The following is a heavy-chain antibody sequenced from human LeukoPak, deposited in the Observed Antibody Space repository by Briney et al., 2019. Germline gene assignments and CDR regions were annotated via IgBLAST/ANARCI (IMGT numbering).Heavy chain of an antibody. CDR1: GFTFSSNW. V-gene: IGHV3-7*01. Sequence: GRSLRLSCAASGFTFSSNWMSWVRQAPGKGLEWLAKIKQDGSETCHMDSVKGRFTISRDNAKNSLYLQMNSLRAEDTAVYYCAKYTGYYFDYWGQGILVTVPS. CDR2: IKQDGSET. CDR3: AKYTGYYFDY. D-gene: IGHD2-2*02. J-gene: IGHJ4*02.